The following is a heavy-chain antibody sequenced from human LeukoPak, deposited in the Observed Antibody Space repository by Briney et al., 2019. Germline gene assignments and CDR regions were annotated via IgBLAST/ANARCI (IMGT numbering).Heavy chain of an antibody. J-gene: IGHJ4*02. V-gene: IGHV4-4*07. CDR2: IYTSGST. D-gene: IGHD3-22*01. CDR3: ARVMYYYDSSGYYGYYFDY. CDR1: GGSISSYY. Sequence: PSETLSLTCTVSGGSISSYYWSWIRQPAGKGLEWIGRIYTSGSTNYNPSLKSRVTISVDTSKNQFSLKLSSVTAADTAVYYCARVMYYYDSSGYYGYYFDYWGQGTLVTVSS.